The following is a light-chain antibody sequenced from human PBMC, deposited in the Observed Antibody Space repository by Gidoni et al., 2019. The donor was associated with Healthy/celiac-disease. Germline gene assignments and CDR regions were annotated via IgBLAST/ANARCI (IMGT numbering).Light chain of an antibody. CDR1: SSDVGSYNN. Sequence: QSALTQPASVSGTPAPSITISCTGTSSDVGSYNNVPWYQQHPGKAPKLMIYEVSNRPSGVSNRFSGSKSGNTASLTISGLQAEDEADYYCSSYTSSSTVVFGGGTKLTVL. CDR3: SSYTSSSTVV. V-gene: IGLV2-14*01. CDR2: EVS. J-gene: IGLJ2*01.